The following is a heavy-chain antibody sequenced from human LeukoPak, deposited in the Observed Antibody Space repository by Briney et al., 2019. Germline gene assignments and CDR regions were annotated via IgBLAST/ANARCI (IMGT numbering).Heavy chain of an antibody. CDR2: ISYDGSNK. Sequence: PGRSLRLSCAASGFTFSSYAMHWVRQAPGKGLEWVAVISYDGSNKYYADSVKGRFTISRDNSKNTLYLQMNSLRAEDTAVYYCARVGGGLVLRFLEWLWGDFDYWGQGTLVTVSS. CDR1: GFTFSSYA. J-gene: IGHJ4*02. V-gene: IGHV3-30-3*01. CDR3: ARVGGGLVLRFLEWLWGDFDY. D-gene: IGHD3-3*01.